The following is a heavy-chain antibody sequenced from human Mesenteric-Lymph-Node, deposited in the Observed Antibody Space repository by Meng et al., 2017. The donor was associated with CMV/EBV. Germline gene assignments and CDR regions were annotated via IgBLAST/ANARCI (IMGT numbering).Heavy chain of an antibody. CDR2: IPYDGSNR. CDR3: AKDRWGGGTMAPGYYYYYDLDV. CDR1: GFLFSSHG. D-gene: IGHD3-10*01. Sequence: GESLKISCAASGFLFSSHGMHWVRQAPGKGLEWVTFIPYDGSNRYYADSVKGRFTISRDNSKNTVDLQMNSLRSEDTAVYYCAKDRWGGGTMAPGYYYYYDLDVWGQGTTVTVSS. J-gene: IGHJ6*02. V-gene: IGHV3-30*02.